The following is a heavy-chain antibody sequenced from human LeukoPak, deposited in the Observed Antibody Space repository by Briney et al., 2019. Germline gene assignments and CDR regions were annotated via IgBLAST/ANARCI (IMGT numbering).Heavy chain of an antibody. V-gene: IGHV4-38-2*01. J-gene: IGHJ4*02. D-gene: IGHD6-19*01. Sequence: SETLSLTCAVSGCSISSGYYWSWIRQPPGKGLEWIGSIYHSGSTYYNPSLKSRVTISVDTSKNQFSLKLSSVTAADTAVYYCARVAAVAGADYWGQGTLVTVSS. CDR1: GCSISSGYY. CDR3: ARVAAVAGADY. CDR2: IYHSGST.